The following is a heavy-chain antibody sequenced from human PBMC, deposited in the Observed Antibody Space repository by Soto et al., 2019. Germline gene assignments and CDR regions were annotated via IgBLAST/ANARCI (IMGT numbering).Heavy chain of an antibody. CDR1: GYTFINYH. Sequence: QVQLVQSGGEVKKPGASVTVSCKASGYTFINYHITWVRQAPGQGLEWMAWSNTYNGIPDYAQRFQGRVTMTRDTSTSTAYMELRNLGSDDTAVYFCAKSPRGEMATDWGQGTLVTVSS. V-gene: IGHV1-18*01. CDR2: SNTYNGIP. CDR3: AKSPRGEMATD. D-gene: IGHD5-12*01. J-gene: IGHJ4*02.